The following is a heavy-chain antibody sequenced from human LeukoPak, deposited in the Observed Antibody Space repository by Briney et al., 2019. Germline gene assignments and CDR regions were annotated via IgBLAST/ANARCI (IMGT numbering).Heavy chain of an antibody. J-gene: IGHJ4*02. D-gene: IGHD2-2*01. CDR3: ARETYRYCTSTSCGLYYFDY. V-gene: IGHV4-59*01. CDR2: IYYTGST. Sequence: SETLSLTCTVSGGSISNYHWSWIRQPPGKGLEWIGYIYYTGSTNYNPSLKSRVTISVDTSKNQFSLKPSSMSAADTAVYYCARETYRYCTSTSCGLYYFDYWGQGILVTVSS. CDR1: GGSISNYH.